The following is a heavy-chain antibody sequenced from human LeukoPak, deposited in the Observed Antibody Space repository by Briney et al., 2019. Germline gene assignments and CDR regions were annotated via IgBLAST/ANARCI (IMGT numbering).Heavy chain of an antibody. V-gene: IGHV4-59*01. CDR1: GGSISSYY. D-gene: IGHD6-19*01. CDR3: ARMYSSGFNEYFDY. CDR2: IYYSGST. J-gene: IGHJ4*02. Sequence: SETLSLTCTVSGGSISSYYWSWIRQPPGKGLEWIGYIYYSGSTNYNPSLKSRVTISVDTSKNQFSLKLSSVTAADTAVYYCARMYSSGFNEYFDYWGQGTLVTVSS.